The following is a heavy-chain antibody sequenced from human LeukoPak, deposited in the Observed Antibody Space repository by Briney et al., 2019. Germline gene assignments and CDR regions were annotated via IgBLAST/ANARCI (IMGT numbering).Heavy chain of an antibody. Sequence: PSETLSLTCTVSGGSISSSSYYWGWIRQPPGKGLEWIGSIYYSGNTYYNPSLKSRVTISVDTSKNQFSLKLSSVTAADTAVYYCAAYIVVVTRDAFDIWGQGTMVTVSS. D-gene: IGHD3-22*01. CDR1: GGSISSSSYY. CDR2: IYYSGNT. V-gene: IGHV4-39*01. CDR3: AAYIVVVTRDAFDI. J-gene: IGHJ3*02.